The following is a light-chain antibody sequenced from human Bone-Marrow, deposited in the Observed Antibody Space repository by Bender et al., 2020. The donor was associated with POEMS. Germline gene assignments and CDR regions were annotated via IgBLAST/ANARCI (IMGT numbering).Light chain of an antibody. CDR3: AGWDDSLNGWV. CDR1: SSNIGKNI. J-gene: IGLJ3*02. V-gene: IGLV1-44*01. CDR2: SDD. Sequence: QSVLTQPPSVSGTPGQRVTISCSGSSSNIGKNIVNWYQQLPGTAPKLLIYSDDHRPSGVPDRISGSKSGTSASLAISGLQSEGEADYYCAGWDDSLNGWVFGGGTKVTVL.